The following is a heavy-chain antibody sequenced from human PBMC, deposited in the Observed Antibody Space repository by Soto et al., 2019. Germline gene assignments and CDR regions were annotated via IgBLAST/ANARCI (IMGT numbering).Heavy chain of an antibody. CDR1: GFTLSDYY. CDR2: ISASSSYT. CDR3: AFSPRPGGTGFDY. J-gene: IGHJ4*02. Sequence: GSLRLSCAASGFTLSDYYMNCMRQAPGKGPEWVSYISASSSYTNYEDSVQGRFTISRDNAKNSVYMQMNSLRAEDTAVYYCAFSPRPGGTGFDYWGQGTQVTVSS. D-gene: IGHD1-26*01. V-gene: IGHV3-11*06.